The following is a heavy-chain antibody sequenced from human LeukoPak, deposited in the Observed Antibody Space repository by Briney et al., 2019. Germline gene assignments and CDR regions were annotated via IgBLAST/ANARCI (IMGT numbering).Heavy chain of an antibody. CDR1: GFTFSSYW. V-gene: IGHV3-74*01. D-gene: IGHD6-13*01. Sequence: GGSLRLSCAASGFTFSSYWMHWVRHAPGKGLVWVSRINSDGSSTSYADSVKGRFTISRDNAKNTLYLQMNSLRAEDTAVYYCASSTIAAAAESYYYYGMDVWGQGTTVTVSS. CDR2: INSDGSST. CDR3: ASSTIAAAAESYYYYGMDV. J-gene: IGHJ6*02.